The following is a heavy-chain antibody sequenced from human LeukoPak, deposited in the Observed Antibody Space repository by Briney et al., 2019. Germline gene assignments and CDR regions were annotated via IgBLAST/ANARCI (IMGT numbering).Heavy chain of an antibody. CDR2: IYYSGST. CDR3: ARERHDYVWGSYRYNWFDP. J-gene: IGHJ5*02. D-gene: IGHD3-16*02. V-gene: IGHV4-30-4*07. Sequence: PSETLSLTCAVSGGSISSGGYSWSWIRQPPGKGLEWIGYIYYSGSTYYNPSLKSRVTISVDTSKNQFSLKLSSVTAADTAVYYCARERHDYVWGSYRYNWFDPWGQGTLVTVSS. CDR1: GGSISSGGYS.